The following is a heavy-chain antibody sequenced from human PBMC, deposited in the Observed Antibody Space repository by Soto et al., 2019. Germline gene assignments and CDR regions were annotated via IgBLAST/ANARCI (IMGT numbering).Heavy chain of an antibody. CDR3: AKDLNCSGGSCYSYYPYYGMDA. Sequence: GGSLRLSCAASGFTFRTYAMHWVRQAPGKGLEWLAVISYDGIHSYYADSVKGRFTISRDNSKNTLYLQMNSLRAEDTAVYYCAKDLNCSGGSCYSYYPYYGMDAWGQGTTVTSP. CDR2: ISYDGIHS. CDR1: GFTFRTYA. D-gene: IGHD2-15*01. V-gene: IGHV3-30*18. J-gene: IGHJ6*02.